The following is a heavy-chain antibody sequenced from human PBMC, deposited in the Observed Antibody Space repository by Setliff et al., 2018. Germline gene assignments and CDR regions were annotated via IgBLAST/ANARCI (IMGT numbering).Heavy chain of an antibody. D-gene: IGHD6-13*01. V-gene: IGHV4-34*01. CDR2: INHSGST. CDR1: GGSFSSYY. J-gene: IGHJ6*02. CDR3: ARGLSSSWYLYYYGMDV. Sequence: PSETLSLTCAVYGGSFSSYYWSWIRQPPGKGLEWIGEINHSGSTNYNPSLKSRVTISVDTSKNQFSLKLSSVTAADTAVYYCARGLSSSWYLYYYGMDVWGQGTTVTVSS.